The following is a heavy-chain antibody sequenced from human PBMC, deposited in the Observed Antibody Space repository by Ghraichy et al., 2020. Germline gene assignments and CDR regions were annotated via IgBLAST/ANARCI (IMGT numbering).Heavy chain of an antibody. CDR2: IKSKSDYI. D-gene: IGHD3-16*01. CDR3: TRGAPPSQGGMQV. V-gene: IGHV3-21*06. CDR1: GFTFGKYT. Sequence: GGSLRLSCIGSGFTFGKYTLNWVRQAPGQGLQWVSTIKSKSDYIDDTDSVRGRFTISRNNSENSVFLQMTALRVEDTAIYFCTRGAPPSQGGMQVWGQGTLVIFSS. J-gene: IGHJ1*01.